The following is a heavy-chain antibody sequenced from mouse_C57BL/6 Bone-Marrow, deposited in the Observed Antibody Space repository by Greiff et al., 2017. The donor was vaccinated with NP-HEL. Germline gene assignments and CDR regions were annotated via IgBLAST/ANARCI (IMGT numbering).Heavy chain of an antibody. CDR2: IDPSDSYT. J-gene: IGHJ1*03. V-gene: IGHV1-50*01. CDR3: ARRYYGSSWYFDV. D-gene: IGHD1-1*01. CDR1: GYTFTSYW. Sequence: QVQLQQPGAELVKPGASVKLSCKASGYTFTSYWMQWVKQRPGQGLEWIGEIDPSDSYTNYNRKFKGKATLTVDTSSSTAYMQLSSLTSEDSAVYYCARRYYGSSWYFDVWGTGTTVTVSS.